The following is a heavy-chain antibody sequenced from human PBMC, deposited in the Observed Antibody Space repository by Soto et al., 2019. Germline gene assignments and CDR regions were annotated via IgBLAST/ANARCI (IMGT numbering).Heavy chain of an antibody. CDR3: ARLKNFGSGTYRMPFAA. CDR2: IYGGDSDT. V-gene: IGHV5-51*01. J-gene: IGHJ3*01. CDR1: GYTFSSYW. Sequence: GESLKISCKGSGYTFSSYWIGWVRQSPGKGLEWLGIIYGGDSDTRYRPSFQGQVTISADKSISTAYLQWSGLKASDTAMYYCARLKNFGSGTYRMPFAAWGQGTMVTVSS. D-gene: IGHD3-10*01.